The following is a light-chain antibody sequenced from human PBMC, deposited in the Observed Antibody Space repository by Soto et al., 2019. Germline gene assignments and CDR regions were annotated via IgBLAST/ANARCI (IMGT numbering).Light chain of an antibody. Sequence: QSALTQPPSASGSPGQSVTISCTGTSNDIGGYNSVSWYQQHPGKAPKLMIYDVTKRPSGVPDRFSGSKSDNTASLTVSGLQPEDEADYYCSSYAGSDSGLFGGGTKLTVL. CDR2: DVT. CDR3: SSYAGSDSGL. J-gene: IGLJ2*01. V-gene: IGLV2-8*01. CDR1: SNDIGGYNS.